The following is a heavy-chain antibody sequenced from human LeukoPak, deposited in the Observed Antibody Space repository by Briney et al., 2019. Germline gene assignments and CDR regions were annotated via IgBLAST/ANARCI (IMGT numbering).Heavy chain of an antibody. V-gene: IGHV4-31*03. CDR2: IYYSGST. CDR3: ARGGRRNWFDP. CDR1: GGSISSAGYY. J-gene: IGHJ5*02. Sequence: SETLSLTCNVSGGSISSAGYYWSWIRQHPGKGLEWIGYIYYSGSTYYNPSLKSRVTISVDTSKNQFSLKLSSVTAADTAVYYCARGGRRNWFDPWGQGTLVTVSS. D-gene: IGHD3-16*01.